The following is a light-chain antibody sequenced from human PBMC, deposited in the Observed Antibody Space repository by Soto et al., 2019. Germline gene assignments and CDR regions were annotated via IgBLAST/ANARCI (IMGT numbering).Light chain of an antibody. V-gene: IGKV3-15*01. CDR1: QGISSN. J-gene: IGKJ1*01. Sequence: EVVMTQSPATLSVSPGERATLPCRASQGISSNLAWYQQKPGQAPRLLIYGASTRATGVPVRFRGGGSGTEFTLTISSLQSEDFAVYYCQQYNNWPRTFGQGTKV. CDR2: GAS. CDR3: QQYNNWPRT.